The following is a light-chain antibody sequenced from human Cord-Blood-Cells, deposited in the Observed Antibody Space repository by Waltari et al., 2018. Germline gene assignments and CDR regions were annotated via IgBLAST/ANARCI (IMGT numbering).Light chain of an antibody. V-gene: IGLV2-14*01. Sequence: QSALTQPASVSGSPGQSITISCTGTSSDVGGYNYVSWYQQHPGKAPKLMIYEVSNRPSGVSNRVSGSKSGNTAPRTISGLQAEDEADYYCSSYTSSSAYVFGTGTKVTVL. CDR2: EVS. CDR3: SSYTSSSAYV. CDR1: SSDVGGYNY. J-gene: IGLJ1*01.